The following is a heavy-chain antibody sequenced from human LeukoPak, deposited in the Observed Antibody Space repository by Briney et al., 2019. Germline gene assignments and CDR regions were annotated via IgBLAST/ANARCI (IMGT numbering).Heavy chain of an antibody. CDR1: GFTFSSYA. J-gene: IGHJ6*02. V-gene: IGHV3-64D*09. Sequence: GGSLRLSCSASGFTFSSYAMHWVRQAPGKGLEYVSAISSNGGSTYYADSVKGRFTISRDNSKNTLYLQMSSLRVDDTAVYYCVKTHFDHYYGLDVWGQGTTVIVS. CDR3: VKTHFDHYYGLDV. CDR2: ISSNGGST.